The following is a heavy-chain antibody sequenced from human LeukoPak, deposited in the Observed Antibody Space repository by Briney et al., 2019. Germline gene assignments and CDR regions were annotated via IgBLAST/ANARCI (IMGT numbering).Heavy chain of an antibody. CDR2: ISYDRSNK. J-gene: IGHJ4*02. CDR1: GFTFSSYA. D-gene: IGHD3-22*01. CDR3: ANEGYSDYFYASFDY. Sequence: GGSLRLSCAASGFTFSSYAMHWVRQAPGKGLEWVAVISYDRSNKYYADSVKGRFTISRDDSKNTLYLQMNSLGAEDTAMYYCANEGYSDYFYASFDYWGQGTLVTVSS. V-gene: IGHV3-30*01.